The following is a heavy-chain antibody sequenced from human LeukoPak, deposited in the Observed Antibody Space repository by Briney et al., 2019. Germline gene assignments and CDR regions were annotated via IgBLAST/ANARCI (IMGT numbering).Heavy chain of an antibody. CDR1: GYSFTSYW. D-gene: IGHD3-10*01. CDR3: ARQGELQQWFNWFDP. V-gene: IGHV5-51*01. CDR2: IYPGDSDT. Sequence: GESLKISCKGSGYSFTSYWIGWVRQLPGKGLEWMGIIYPGDSDTRYSPSFQGQVTISADKSISTAHLQWSSLKASDTAMYYCARQGELQQWFNWFDPWGQGTLVTVSS. J-gene: IGHJ5*02.